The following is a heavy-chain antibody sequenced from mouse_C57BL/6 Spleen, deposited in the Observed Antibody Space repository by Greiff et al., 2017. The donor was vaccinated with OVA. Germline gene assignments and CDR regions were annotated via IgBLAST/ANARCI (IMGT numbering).Heavy chain of an antibody. V-gene: IGHV3-6*01. Sequence: EVQVVESGPGLVKPSQSLSLTCSVTGYSITSGYYWNWLRQFPGNKLEWMGYISYDGSNNYNPSLKNRISITRDTSKNQFFLKLNSVTTEDTATYYGARADYGSSPFAYWGQGTLVTVSA. CDR3: ARADYGSSPFAY. J-gene: IGHJ3*01. D-gene: IGHD1-1*01. CDR2: ISYDGSN. CDR1: GYSITSGYY.